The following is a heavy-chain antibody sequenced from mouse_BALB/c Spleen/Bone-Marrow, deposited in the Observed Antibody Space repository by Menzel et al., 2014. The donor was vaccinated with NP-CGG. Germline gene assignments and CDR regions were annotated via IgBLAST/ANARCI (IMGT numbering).Heavy chain of an antibody. CDR3: ASGLEGFAY. V-gene: IGHV1-7*01. CDR2: INLSTGYT. CDR1: GYTFTSYW. D-gene: IGHD2-10*02. Sequence: VKLMESGAELAKPGASVKMSCKASGYTFTSYWMHWVKQRPGQGLEWIGYINLSTGYTEYNQKFKDKATLTADKSSSTAYMQLSSLTSEDSAVYYCASGLEGFAYWGQGTLVTVSA. J-gene: IGHJ3*01.